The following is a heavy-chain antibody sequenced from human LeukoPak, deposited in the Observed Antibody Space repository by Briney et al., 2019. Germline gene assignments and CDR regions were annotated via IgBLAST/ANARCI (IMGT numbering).Heavy chain of an antibody. J-gene: IGHJ5*02. Sequence: SVKVSCKASGYTFTSYAMHWVRQAPGQRLEWMGWINAGNGNTKYSQKFQGRVAITRDTSASTAYMELSSLRSEDTAVYYCARGVGPTGWFDPWGQGTLVTVSS. CDR3: ARGVGPTGWFDP. D-gene: IGHD1-26*01. CDR2: INAGNGNT. V-gene: IGHV1-3*01. CDR1: GYTFTSYA.